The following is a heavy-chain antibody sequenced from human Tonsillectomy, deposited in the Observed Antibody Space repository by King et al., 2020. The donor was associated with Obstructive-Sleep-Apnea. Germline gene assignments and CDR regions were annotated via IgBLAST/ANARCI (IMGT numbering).Heavy chain of an antibody. CDR2: ISYDGNNE. V-gene: IGHV3-30*03. D-gene: IGHD5-24*01. Sequence: VQLVESGGGVVQPGRSLRLSCAASGFTFSSYAMHWVRQAPGKGLEWVAVISYDGNNEYYADSVKGRFTVSRDNSKNTLYLQINSLGPEDTAVYYCARDPEMATITFYFDYWGQGTLVTVSS. J-gene: IGHJ4*02. CDR3: ARDPEMATITFYFDY. CDR1: GFTFSSYA.